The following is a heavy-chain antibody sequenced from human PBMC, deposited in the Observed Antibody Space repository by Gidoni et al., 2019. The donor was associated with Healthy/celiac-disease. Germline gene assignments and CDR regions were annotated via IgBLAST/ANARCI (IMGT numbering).Heavy chain of an antibody. Sequence: QVQLVQSGAEVKKPGASVKVSCKASGYTFTTYAIHWVGQAPGQRREWMGWINGGKGNTKYSQKFQGRVTITRDTSASTAYMELSSLRSEDTAVYYCARVSSYCSGGSCYYYYYGMDVWGQGTTVTVSS. V-gene: IGHV1-3*01. J-gene: IGHJ6*02. CDR2: INGGKGNT. D-gene: IGHD2-15*01. CDR3: ARVSSYCSGGSCYYYYYGMDV. CDR1: GYTFTTYA.